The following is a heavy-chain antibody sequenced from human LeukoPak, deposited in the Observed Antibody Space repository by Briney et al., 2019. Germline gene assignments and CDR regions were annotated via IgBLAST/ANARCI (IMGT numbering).Heavy chain of an antibody. CDR1: GGSISSCSYY. D-gene: IGHD3-16*01. J-gene: IGHJ4*02. Sequence: SETLSLTCTVSGGSISSCSYYWGWIGQRPGKGLEWVGSIYYSGSTYYNPSIKSRITMSEDTSKNHISLKMTSVTAADTAVYYCASGSWGMFYFDYWGQGTLVTVSS. CDR2: IYYSGST. V-gene: IGHV4-39*02. CDR3: ASGSWGMFYFDY.